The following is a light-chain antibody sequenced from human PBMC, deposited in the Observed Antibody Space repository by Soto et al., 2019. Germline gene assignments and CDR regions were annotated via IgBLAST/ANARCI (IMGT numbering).Light chain of an antibody. CDR2: DIG. J-gene: IGLJ1*01. V-gene: IGLV2-14*01. Sequence: QSALTQPASVSGSPGQSITISCTVTSSDLGGYNYVSWYQQHPGKAPKLMIYDIGNRPSGVSNRFSGSKSGNTASLTISGLQAEDEADYYCSSYSSSSTPYVFGAGTKLTVL. CDR1: SSDLGGYNY. CDR3: SSYSSSSTPYV.